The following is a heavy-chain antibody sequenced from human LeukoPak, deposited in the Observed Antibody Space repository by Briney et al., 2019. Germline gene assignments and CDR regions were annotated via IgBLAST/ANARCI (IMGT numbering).Heavy chain of an antibody. D-gene: IGHD3-10*01. CDR3: ARDLPGYYGSGSYYYYDY. Sequence: GGSLRLSCAASGFTFSSCSMNWVRQAPGKGLEWVSSISSSSSYIYYADSVKGRFTISRDNAKNSLYLQMNSLRAEDTAVYYCARDLPGYYGSGSYYYYDYWGQGTLVTVSS. CDR2: ISSSSSYI. V-gene: IGHV3-21*01. J-gene: IGHJ4*02. CDR1: GFTFSSCS.